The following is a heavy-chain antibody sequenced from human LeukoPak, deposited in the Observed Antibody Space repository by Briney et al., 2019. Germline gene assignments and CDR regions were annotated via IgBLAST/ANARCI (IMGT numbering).Heavy chain of an antibody. CDR3: AKGYTVTMMPFDY. Sequence: PAGSLTLSCAASGFTFSSYSMNWVRQAPGKGPEWVSGISGSGGRTYYADSVKGRFTISRDNSKNTLYLQMNSLRAEDTAVYYCAKGYTVTMMPFDYWGQGTLVTVSS. CDR2: ISGSGGRT. V-gene: IGHV3-23*01. D-gene: IGHD3-22*01. CDR1: GFTFSSYS. J-gene: IGHJ4*02.